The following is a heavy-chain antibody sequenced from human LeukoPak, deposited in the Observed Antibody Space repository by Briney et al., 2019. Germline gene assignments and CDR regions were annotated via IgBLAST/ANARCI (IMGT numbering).Heavy chain of an antibody. CDR1: GGSISSTNW. CDR2: IYKSRNI. J-gene: IGHJ3*02. V-gene: IGHV4-4*02. Sequence: SETLSLTCAVSGGSISSTNWWSWVRQPPGKGLEWIGEIYKSRNIDYNPSLKSRATISVDKSKNQVSLKLSSVTAADTALYYCARHTRYCSGTSCSADAFDIWGQGTMVTVSS. CDR3: ARHTRYCSGTSCSADAFDI. D-gene: IGHD2-2*01.